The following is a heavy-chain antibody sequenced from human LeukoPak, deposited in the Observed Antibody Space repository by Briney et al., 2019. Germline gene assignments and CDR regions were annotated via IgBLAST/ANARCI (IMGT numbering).Heavy chain of an antibody. CDR1: GFTFSSYG. CDR3: AKDPDYYYYMDV. J-gene: IGHJ6*03. V-gene: IGHV3-30*02. CDR2: IRYDGSNK. Sequence: GGSLRLSCAASGFTFSSYGMHWVRQAPGKGLEWVAFIRYDGSNKYYADSVKGRFTISRDNSKNTLYLQMNSLRAEDTAVYYCAKDPDYYYYMDVWGKGTTVTISS.